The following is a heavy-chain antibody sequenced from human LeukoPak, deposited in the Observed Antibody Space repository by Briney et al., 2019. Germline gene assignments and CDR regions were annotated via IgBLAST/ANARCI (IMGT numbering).Heavy chain of an antibody. CDR2: ISSSGSTI. J-gene: IGHJ6*02. D-gene: IGHD6-13*01. CDR3: VRDLRLSQARQQLTPMDV. Sequence: PGGSLRLSCAASGFTFSSYEMNWVRQAPGKGLEWVSYISSSGSTIYYADSVKGRFTISRDNAKNSLYLQMNSVRAEDTAVYYCVRDLRLSQARQQLTPMDVWGQGTTVTVSS. CDR1: GFTFSSYE. V-gene: IGHV3-48*03.